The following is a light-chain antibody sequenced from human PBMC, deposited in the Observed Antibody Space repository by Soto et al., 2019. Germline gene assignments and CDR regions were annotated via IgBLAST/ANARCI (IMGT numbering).Light chain of an antibody. CDR1: QIVRSSH. Sequence: VLTQSPGTRSLSPGESATLSCRASQIVRSSHFAWYQQKPGQAPRLLIYGASSRATGIPHRFSGSGSGTDFTLTINRLEPEDFAVYYCQQYVSSPPTFGQGTKVDIK. J-gene: IGKJ1*01. V-gene: IGKV3-20*01. CDR2: GAS. CDR3: QQYVSSPPT.